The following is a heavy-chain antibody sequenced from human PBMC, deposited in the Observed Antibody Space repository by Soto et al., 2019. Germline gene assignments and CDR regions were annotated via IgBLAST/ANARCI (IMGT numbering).Heavy chain of an antibody. CDR2: IYWNGIE. D-gene: IGHD3-10*01. CDR3: AHGDPLDFHY. Sequence: QITLEESGPAVVKPTQTLTLTCTFSGFSLSNSGESVGWIRQPPGKALEWLGLIYWNGIERYNPSLKRRLSITKDTAKNRVLLTVANVDPVDTATYFCAHGDPLDFHYWGQGTLVTVSP. V-gene: IGHV2-5*01. J-gene: IGHJ4*02. CDR1: GFSLSNSGES.